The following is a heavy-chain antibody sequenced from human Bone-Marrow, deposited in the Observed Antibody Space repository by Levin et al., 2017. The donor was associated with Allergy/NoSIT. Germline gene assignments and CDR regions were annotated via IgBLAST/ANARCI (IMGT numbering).Heavy chain of an antibody. D-gene: IGHD3-22*01. CDR1: GASISSNDYY. J-gene: IGHJ6*02. V-gene: IGHV4-30-4*01. Sequence: LRLSCTVSGASISSNDYYWSWIRQPPGKGLEWIGYIYSSGNTHYNPSLKSRVTMSLDASKNQISLKLNSVTAADTAVYYGARDRDYYDSSGYDIVYYGMDVWGQGTTVTVSS. CDR3: ARDRDYYDSSGYDIVYYGMDV. CDR2: IYSSGNT.